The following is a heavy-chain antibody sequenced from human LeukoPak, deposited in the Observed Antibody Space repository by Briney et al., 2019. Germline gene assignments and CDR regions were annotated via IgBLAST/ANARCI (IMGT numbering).Heavy chain of an antibody. CDR2: INHSGST. D-gene: IGHD1-26*01. V-gene: IGHV4-34*01. CDR3: ARGQVFSGSYPFDH. J-gene: IGHJ4*02. Sequence: PSETLSLTCAVYGGSFSGYYWSWIRQPPGKGLEWIGEINHSGSTNYNPSLKSRVTISVDTSKNQFSLKLSSVTAADTAVYYCARGQVFSGSYPFDHWGQGTLVTVSS. CDR1: GGSFSGYY.